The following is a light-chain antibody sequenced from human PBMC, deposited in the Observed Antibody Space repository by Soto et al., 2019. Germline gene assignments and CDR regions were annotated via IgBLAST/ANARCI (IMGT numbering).Light chain of an antibody. CDR1: QSVSSN. Sequence: EIVMTQSPATLSVSPGERATLSCRASQSVSSNLAWYQQKPGQAPRLLIYGAYTRPTGIPARFSGSGSGTDFPLTISRLHSEDFAVYYRQHCNNWPLTFGQGTRVEL. V-gene: IGKV3-15*01. CDR3: QHCNNWPLT. J-gene: IGKJ1*01. CDR2: GAY.